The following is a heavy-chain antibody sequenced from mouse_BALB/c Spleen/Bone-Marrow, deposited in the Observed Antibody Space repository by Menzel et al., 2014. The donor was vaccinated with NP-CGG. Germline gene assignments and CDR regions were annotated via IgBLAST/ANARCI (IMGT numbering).Heavy chain of an antibody. D-gene: IGHD3-1*01. V-gene: IGHV1S132*01. CDR1: GYTFTSYW. J-gene: IGHJ2*01. Sequence: VQLQQSGAELVKPGASVKLSCKTSGYTFTSYWIQWVKQRPGQGLGWIGEIFPGTGTTYYNEKFKGKATLTIDTSSSTAYMQHSSLTSEDSAVYFCASRGSSGYVPDYWGQGTTLTVSS. CDR3: ASRGSSGYVPDY. CDR2: IFPGTGTT.